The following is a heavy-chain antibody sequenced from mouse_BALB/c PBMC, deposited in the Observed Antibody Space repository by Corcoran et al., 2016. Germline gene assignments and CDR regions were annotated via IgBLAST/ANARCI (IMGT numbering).Heavy chain of an antibody. D-gene: IGHD3-1*01. CDR3: AREARAYFGY. CDR1: GYSFTGYY. J-gene: IGHJ2*01. CDR2: INPYNGAT. V-gene: IGHV1-26*01. Sequence: EVQLQQSVPELVKPGASVKISCKASGYSFTGYYMHWVKQSHVKSLEWIGRINPYNGATSYNQNFKDKASLTVDKSSSTAYMELHSLTSEDSAVYYCAREARAYFGYWGQGTTLTVSS.